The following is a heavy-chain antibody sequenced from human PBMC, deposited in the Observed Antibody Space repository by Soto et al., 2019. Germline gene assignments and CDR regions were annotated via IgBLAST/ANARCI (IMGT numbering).Heavy chain of an antibody. D-gene: IGHD3-3*01. V-gene: IGHV4-59*08. CDR2: IYYSGST. Sequence: SETLSLTCTVSGGSISSYYWSCIRQPPWKGLEWIVYIYYSGSTNYNPSLKSRVTISVDTSKNQFSLKLRSVTAADTAVYYCARQWGPAFWSGYYWVFEYWGQGTLVTVSS. CDR3: ARQWGPAFWSGYYWVFEY. J-gene: IGHJ4*02. CDR1: GGSISSYY.